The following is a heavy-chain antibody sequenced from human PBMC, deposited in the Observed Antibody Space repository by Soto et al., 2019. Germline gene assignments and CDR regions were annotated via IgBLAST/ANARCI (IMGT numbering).Heavy chain of an antibody. Sequence: QVQLVQSGAEVKKPGASVKVSCKASGYTFTSYDINWVRQATGQGLEWMGWMNPNSGNTGYAQKFQGRVTMTRNTSISTAYMELSSLRSEDTAVYYCARVMGYCSGGSCYWYYYYGMGVWGQGTTVTVSS. CDR3: ARVMGYCSGGSCYWYYYYGMGV. CDR2: MNPNSGNT. CDR1: GYTFTSYD. V-gene: IGHV1-8*01. D-gene: IGHD2-15*01. J-gene: IGHJ6*02.